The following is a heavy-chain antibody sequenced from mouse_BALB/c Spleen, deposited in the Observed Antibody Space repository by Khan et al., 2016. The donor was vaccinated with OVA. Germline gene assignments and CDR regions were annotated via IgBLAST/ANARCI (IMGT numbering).Heavy chain of an antibody. J-gene: IGHJ1*01. Sequence: EVQLQQSGPELVKPGASVKMSCKASGYTFTDYYMKWLKQSHGKSLEWIGDINPNNGDTFYNQKFKDKDTLTVDKSSSTAYMQLNSLTSEDSAVSYCTRGLFAVGGAGPPATVSS. V-gene: IGHV1-26*01. CDR3: TRGLFAV. CDR2: INPNNGDT. CDR1: GYTFTDYY.